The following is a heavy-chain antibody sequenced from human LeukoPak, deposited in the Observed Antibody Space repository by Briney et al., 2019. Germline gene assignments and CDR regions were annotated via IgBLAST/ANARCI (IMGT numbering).Heavy chain of an antibody. CDR1: GGSILTTNW. D-gene: IGHD6-19*01. CDR3: ASTTIAVAGTSAYFQH. Sequence: PSGTLSLTCAVSGGSILTTNWWSWVRQPPGKGLEWIGEVHLSGASNYNPSLKSRVTISVDTSKNQFSLKLSSVTAADTAVYYCASTTIAVAGTSAYFQHWGQGTLVTVSS. CDR2: VHLSGAS. V-gene: IGHV4-4*02. J-gene: IGHJ1*01.